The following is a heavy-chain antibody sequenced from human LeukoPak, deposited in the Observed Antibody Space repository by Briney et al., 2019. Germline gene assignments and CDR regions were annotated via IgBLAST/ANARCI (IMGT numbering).Heavy chain of an antibody. CDR2: IIPIFGTA. D-gene: IGHD2-15*01. Sequence: SVKVSCKASGGTFSSYAISWVRQAPGQGLEWVGGIIPIFGTANYAQKFQGRVTITTDESTSTAYMELSSLRSEDTAVYYCARDWDSRGGSLLRWGQGTLVTVSS. CDR1: GGTFSSYA. CDR3: ARDWDSRGGSLLR. J-gene: IGHJ4*02. V-gene: IGHV1-69*05.